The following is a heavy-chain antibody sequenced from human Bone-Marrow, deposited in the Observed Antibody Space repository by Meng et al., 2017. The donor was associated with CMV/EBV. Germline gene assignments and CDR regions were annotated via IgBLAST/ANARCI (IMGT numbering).Heavy chain of an antibody. CDR3: ARDLWFGPIDY. Sequence: LSCAASGFNFSNYWMHWVRQVPGKGLVWVSRINSDGSSTSYADSVKGRFTISRDNAKNTLYLQMNSLRAEDTAVYYCARDLWFGPIDYWGQGTLVTVSS. J-gene: IGHJ4*02. V-gene: IGHV3-74*01. CDR1: GFNFSNYW. CDR2: INSDGSST. D-gene: IGHD3-10*01.